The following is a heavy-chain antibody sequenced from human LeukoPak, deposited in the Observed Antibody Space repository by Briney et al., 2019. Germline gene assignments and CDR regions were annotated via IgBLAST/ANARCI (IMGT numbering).Heavy chain of an antibody. J-gene: IGHJ5*02. V-gene: IGHV1-69*05. D-gene: IGHD6-19*01. Sequence: GASVKVSCKASGGTFSSYAISWVRQAPGQGLEWMGGIIPIFGTANYAQKFQGRVTITTDESTSTAYMELSSLRSKDTAVYYCAVIAVAGENWFDPWGQGTLVTVSS. CDR1: GGTFSSYA. CDR3: AVIAVAGENWFDP. CDR2: IIPIFGTA.